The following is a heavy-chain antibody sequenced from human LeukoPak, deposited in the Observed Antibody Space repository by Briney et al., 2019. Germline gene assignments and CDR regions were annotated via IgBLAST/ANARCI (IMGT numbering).Heavy chain of an antibody. V-gene: IGHV5-51*01. J-gene: IGHJ5*02. CDR3: ARVRGVIATNNWFDP. D-gene: IGHD3-10*01. CDR1: GSSFTSYW. CDR2: IYPGDSDT. Sequence: GESLQISCKGSGSSFTSYWIGWMRQLPGKGLEWMGIIYPGDSDTRYSPSLQGQVTISADKSISTAYLQWSSLKASDTAMYYCARVRGVIATNNWFDPWGQGTLVTVSS.